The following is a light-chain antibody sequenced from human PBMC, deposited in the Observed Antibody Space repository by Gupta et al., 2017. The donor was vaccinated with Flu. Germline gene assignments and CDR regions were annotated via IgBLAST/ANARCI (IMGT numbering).Light chain of an antibody. Sequence: EVVFTQSPGTLSLSPGDTATLSCRASESINTRPLAWSQQKPGQAPRLLIYRAFYRATGVPDRCSGSGSGTDFTLTITRLEPEVFAVYFCQQFGSSPLYSFGQGTKLEIK. J-gene: IGKJ2*03. V-gene: IGKV3-20*01. CDR3: QQFGSSPLYS. CDR1: ESINTRP. CDR2: RAF.